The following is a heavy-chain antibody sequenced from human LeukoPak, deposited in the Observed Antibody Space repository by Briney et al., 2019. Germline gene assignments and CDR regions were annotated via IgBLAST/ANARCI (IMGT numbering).Heavy chain of an antibody. V-gene: IGHV1-46*01. CDR2: INPSGGST. D-gene: IGHD3-22*01. CDR1: GYTFTSYY. J-gene: IGHJ4*02. CDR3: AREYSSGNLPPAFDY. Sequence: ASVKVSCKASGYTFTSYYMHWVRQAPGQGLEWMGIINPSGGSTSYAQKFQGRVTMTRDTSTSTVYMELSSLRSEDTAVYYCAREYSSGNLPPAFDYWGQGTLVTVSS.